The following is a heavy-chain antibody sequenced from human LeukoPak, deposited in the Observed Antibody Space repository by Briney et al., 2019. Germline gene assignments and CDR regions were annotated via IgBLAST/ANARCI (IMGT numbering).Heavy chain of an antibody. Sequence: GGSLRLSCAGYGFTFSHAWMNWVRQAPGKGLEWVGRLKSTADGETTDYAAPVKGRFTISRDDSKNTLYLQMNSLKTEGTAVYYCTTHLDYYDSSGYTDYWGQGTLVTVSS. CDR1: GFTFSHAW. CDR3: TTHLDYYDSSGYTDY. CDR2: LKSTADGETT. J-gene: IGHJ4*02. V-gene: IGHV3-15*01. D-gene: IGHD3-22*01.